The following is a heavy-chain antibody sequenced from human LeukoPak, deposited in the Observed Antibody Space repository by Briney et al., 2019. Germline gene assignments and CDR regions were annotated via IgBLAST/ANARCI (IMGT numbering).Heavy chain of an antibody. CDR2: IIPIFGTA. D-gene: IGHD3-10*01. CDR3: ASGSRYYYYGR. Sequence: ASVKVSCKASGGTFSSYAISWVRQASGQGLEWMGGIIPIFGTANYAQKFQGRVTITTDESTSTAHMELSSLRSEDTAVYYCASGSRYYYYGRLGQRDHGHRLL. CDR1: GGTFSSYA. J-gene: IGHJ6*03. V-gene: IGHV1-69*05.